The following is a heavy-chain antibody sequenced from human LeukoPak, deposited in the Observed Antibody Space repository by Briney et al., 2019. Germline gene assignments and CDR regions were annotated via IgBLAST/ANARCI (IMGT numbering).Heavy chain of an antibody. V-gene: IGHV1-69*04. Sequence: SVKVSCKASGGTFSSYAISWVRQAPGQGLEWMGRIIPIFGIANYAQKFQGRVTITADKSTSTAYMELSSLRSDDTAVYYCARDEDSSSWDYWGQGTLVTVSS. CDR3: ARDEDSSSWDY. D-gene: IGHD6-13*01. CDR1: GGTFSSYA. J-gene: IGHJ4*02. CDR2: IIPIFGIA.